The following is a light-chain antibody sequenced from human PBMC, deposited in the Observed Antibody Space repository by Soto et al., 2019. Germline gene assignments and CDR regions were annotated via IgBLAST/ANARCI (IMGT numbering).Light chain of an antibody. V-gene: IGKV3-15*01. J-gene: IGKJ4*01. CDR2: GVS. CDR3: QQYNNWPKVT. CDR1: QTVTSN. Sequence: ETVMTQSPATLSVSPGERATLSCRASQTVTSNLAWYQQTPGQAPRLLIYGVSIRATGVPARFSGSGSGTEFTLTISSLQSEDFAIYYCQQYNNWPKVTFGGGTKVEIK.